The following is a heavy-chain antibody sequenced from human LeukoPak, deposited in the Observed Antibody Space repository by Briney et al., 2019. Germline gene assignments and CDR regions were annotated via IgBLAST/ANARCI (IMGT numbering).Heavy chain of an antibody. CDR3: ASPIILYNWNEPLDY. D-gene: IGHD1-20*01. CDR1: GFTFSSYE. Sequence: PGGSLRLSCAASGFTFSSYEMNWVRQAPGKGLEWVSYISSSSSKIYYADSVKGRFTISRDNAKNSLYLQMNSLRAEDTAVYYCASPIILYNWNEPLDYWGQGTLVTVSS. CDR2: ISSSSSKI. V-gene: IGHV3-48*01. J-gene: IGHJ4*02.